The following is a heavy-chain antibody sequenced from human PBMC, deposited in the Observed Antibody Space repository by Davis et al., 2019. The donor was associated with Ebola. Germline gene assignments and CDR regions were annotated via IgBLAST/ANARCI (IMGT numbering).Heavy chain of an antibody. CDR3: AKFWGEEYSSTWYYFYH. D-gene: IGHD6-13*01. V-gene: IGHV3-64*01. Sequence: GESLKISCAASGFTFSSYAMHWVRQAPGKGLEYVSAISSNGGSTYYANSVKGRFTISRDNSKKTLYLQMNSLRAEDTAVYYCAKFWGEEYSSTWYYFYHWGQGTLVTVSS. CDR2: ISSNGGST. CDR1: GFTFSSYA. J-gene: IGHJ4*02.